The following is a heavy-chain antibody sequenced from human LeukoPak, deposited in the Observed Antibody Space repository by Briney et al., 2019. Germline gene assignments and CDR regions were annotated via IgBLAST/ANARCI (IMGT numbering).Heavy chain of an antibody. J-gene: IGHJ5*02. Sequence: SVKVSCKASGGTFSSYAISWVRQAPGQGLEWMGGIIPIFGTANYAQKFQGRVTITADESTSTAYMELSRLRSDDTAVYYCARDRGIVVVINWFDPWGQGTLVTVSS. D-gene: IGHD3-22*01. V-gene: IGHV1-69*13. CDR1: GGTFSSYA. CDR2: IIPIFGTA. CDR3: ARDRGIVVVINWFDP.